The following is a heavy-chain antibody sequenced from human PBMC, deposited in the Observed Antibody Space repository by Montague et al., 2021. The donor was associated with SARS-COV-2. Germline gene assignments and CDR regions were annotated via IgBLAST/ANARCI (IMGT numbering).Heavy chain of an antibody. D-gene: IGHD3-3*02. V-gene: IGHV4-34*01. CDR1: GGSFSGYY. J-gene: IGHJ6*02. CDR2: NNYSGST. CDR3: ARGRGLAVIFDFYYYGMDV. Sequence: SETLSLTCAVYGGSFSGYYWTWIRQPPGKGLEWIGENNYSGSTNYNPSLKSRVTMSVDMSKNQFSLKLRSVTAADTAVYYCARGRGLAVIFDFYYYGMDVWGQGTTVTVSS.